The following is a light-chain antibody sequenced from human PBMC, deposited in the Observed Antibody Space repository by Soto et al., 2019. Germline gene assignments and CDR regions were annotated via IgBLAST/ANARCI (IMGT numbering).Light chain of an antibody. Sequence: EIVLTQSPGTLSLSPGERATLSCRASQSVTSNYLAWYQPTPGHAPRLLISGASSSAAGISDKCSGSGSGTDFTLPLSRLEPADFAVHFCQQSHTFGQGTRREIK. CDR1: QSVTSNY. J-gene: IGKJ5*01. CDR3: QQSHT. CDR2: GAS. V-gene: IGKV3-20*01.